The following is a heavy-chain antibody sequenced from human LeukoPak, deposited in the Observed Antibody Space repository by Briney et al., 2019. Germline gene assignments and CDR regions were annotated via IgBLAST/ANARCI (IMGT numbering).Heavy chain of an antibody. CDR2: ISYDGSNK. V-gene: IGHV3-30-3*01. Sequence: GGSLRLSCAASGFTFSSYAMHWVRQAPGKGLEWVAVISYDGSNKYYADSVKGRFTISRDNSKNTLYLQMNSLRAEDTAVYYCAKDIVAVAGDWYFDLWGRGTLVTVSS. CDR1: GFTFSSYA. CDR3: AKDIVAVAGDWYFDL. D-gene: IGHD6-19*01. J-gene: IGHJ2*01.